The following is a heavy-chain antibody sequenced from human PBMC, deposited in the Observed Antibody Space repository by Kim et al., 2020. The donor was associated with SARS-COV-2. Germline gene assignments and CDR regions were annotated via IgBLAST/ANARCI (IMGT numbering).Heavy chain of an antibody. CDR3: ATVLRITIFGVVTGFDD. CDR1: GFNFNTYD. D-gene: IGHD3-3*01. Sequence: GGSLRLSCAASGFNFNTYDMSWVRQPPGKGLEWVSAISAGGENSYYADSVRGRFTISRDNSKNRVYLQMNNLRADDTAVYYCATVLRITIFGVVTGFDDWGQGTLVTVSS. V-gene: IGHV3-23*01. CDR2: ISAGGENS. J-gene: IGHJ4*02.